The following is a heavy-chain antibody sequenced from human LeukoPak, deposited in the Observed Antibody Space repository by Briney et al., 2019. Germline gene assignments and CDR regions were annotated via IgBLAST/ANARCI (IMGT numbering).Heavy chain of an antibody. V-gene: IGHV3-53*01. CDR3: ARGPYSSGWYGLDY. CDR1: GFTVSSNY. CDR2: MYSSGSA. J-gene: IGHJ4*02. D-gene: IGHD6-19*01. Sequence: GGSLRLSCAPSGFTVSSNYMSWVRQAAGKGLEWVSVMYSSGSAYYADSVKGRFTISRDNSKNTLYLQMNSLRAEDTAVYYCARGPYSSGWYGLDYWGQGTLVTVSS.